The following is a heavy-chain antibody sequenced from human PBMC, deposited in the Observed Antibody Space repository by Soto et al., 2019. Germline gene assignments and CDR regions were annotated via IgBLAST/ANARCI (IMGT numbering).Heavy chain of an antibody. J-gene: IGHJ4*02. CDR3: AKRSSSSTFDY. Sequence: EVQLLESGGGLVQPGESPRLSCAASGFTFSSYAMSWVRQAPGKGLEWVSVISGSDDSTYYADSVKGRFTISRDNSKNTLYLQMNSLRAEETAVYYCAKRSSSSTFDYLGQGTLVTVSS. D-gene: IGHD6-6*01. CDR2: ISGSDDST. CDR1: GFTFSSYA. V-gene: IGHV3-23*01.